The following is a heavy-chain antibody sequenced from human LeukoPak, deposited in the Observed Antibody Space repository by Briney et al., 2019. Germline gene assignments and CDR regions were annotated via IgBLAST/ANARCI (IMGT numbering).Heavy chain of an antibody. V-gene: IGHV3-23*01. J-gene: IGHJ3*02. Sequence: GGSLRLSCAASGFTFSSYGMSWVRQAPGKGLEWVSAISGSGGSTYYADSVKGRFTISRDNSKNTLYLQMNSLRAEDTAVYYCAKDRVGATSGKPGDAFDIWGQGTMVTVSS. CDR3: AKDRVGATSGKPGDAFDI. CDR2: ISGSGGST. D-gene: IGHD1-26*01. CDR1: GFTFSSYG.